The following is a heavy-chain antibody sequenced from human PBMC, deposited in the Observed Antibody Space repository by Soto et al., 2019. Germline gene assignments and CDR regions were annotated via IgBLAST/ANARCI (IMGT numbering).Heavy chain of an antibody. CDR2: IDWDDDK. V-gene: IGHV2-70*12. D-gene: IGHD2-15*01. J-gene: IGHJ6*02. Sequence: SGPTLVNPTQTLTLTCTFSGFSLSTSGMCVSWIRQPPGKALEWLARIDWDDDKYYSTSLKTRLTISKDTSKNQVVLTLRNMDPVDTATYYCAHKGGRGAAMDVWGQGTTVTVSS. CDR1: GFSLSTSGMC. CDR3: AHKGGRGAAMDV.